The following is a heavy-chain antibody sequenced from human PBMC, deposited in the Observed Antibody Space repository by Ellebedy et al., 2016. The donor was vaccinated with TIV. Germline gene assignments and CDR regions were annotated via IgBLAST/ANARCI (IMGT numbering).Heavy chain of an antibody. V-gene: IGHV4-31*03. CDR2: IYYSGST. CDR1: GDSISSGGYY. J-gene: IGHJ5*02. D-gene: IGHD4-23*01. Sequence: LRLXXTVSGDSISSGGYYWSWIRQHPGKGLEWIGYIYYSGSTYYNPSLKSRLTISVDTSKNQFSLKLSSVTAADTAVYYCARGRWWFDPWGQGTLVTVSS. CDR3: ARGRWWFDP.